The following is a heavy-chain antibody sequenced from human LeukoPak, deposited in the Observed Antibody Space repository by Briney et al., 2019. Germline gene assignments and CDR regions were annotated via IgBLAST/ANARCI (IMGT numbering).Heavy chain of an antibody. CDR3: ARGGPGDPFDWYFDL. CDR2: TYYRSKWYN. J-gene: IGHJ2*01. CDR1: GDSVSSKSAA. Sequence: KDSQTLSLTCAISGDSVSSKSAAWNWFRQSPSRGLEWLGRTYYRSKWYNDYAVSVKSRIAINPDTSKNQFSLQLNSVTPEDTAVYYCARGGPGDPFDWYFDLWGRGTLVTVSS. V-gene: IGHV6-1*01. D-gene: IGHD3-16*01.